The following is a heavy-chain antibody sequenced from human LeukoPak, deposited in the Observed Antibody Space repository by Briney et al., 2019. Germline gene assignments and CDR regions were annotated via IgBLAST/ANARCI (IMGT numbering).Heavy chain of an antibody. J-gene: IGHJ4*02. CDR2: TYYRSKWYN. Sequence: SQTLSLTCAISGDSVSSNSAAWNWIRQSPSRGLEWLGRTYYRSKWYNDYAVSVKSRITINPDTSKNQFSLRLSSVTAADTAVYYRARGPADYNKLKPGERDGYNYKSKRTPFDNWGQGTPVAVSS. D-gene: IGHD5-24*01. V-gene: IGHV6-1*01. CDR1: GDSVSSNSAA. CDR3: ARGPADYNKLKPGERDGYNYKSKRTPFDN.